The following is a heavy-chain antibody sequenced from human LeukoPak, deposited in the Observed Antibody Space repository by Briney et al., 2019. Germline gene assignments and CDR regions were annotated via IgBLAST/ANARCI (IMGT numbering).Heavy chain of an antibody. J-gene: IGHJ1*01. CDR1: RFTFSSYA. CDR2: ISGSGGTT. D-gene: IGHD4-17*01. CDR3: AKDRDYVDDGYFQH. Sequence: GGSLRLSCAASRFTFSSYAMSWVRQAPGKGLEWVSVISGSGGTTDYADSVKGRFTISRDNSKNTLYLQMNSLRVEDTAVYYCAKDRDYVDDGYFQHWGQGTLVTASS. V-gene: IGHV3-23*01.